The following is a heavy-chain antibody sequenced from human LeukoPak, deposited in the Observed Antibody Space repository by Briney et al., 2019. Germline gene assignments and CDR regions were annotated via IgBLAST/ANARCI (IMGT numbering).Heavy chain of an antibody. J-gene: IGHJ4*02. V-gene: IGHV3-23*01. CDR1: GFTFSHYA. Sequence: PGGSLRLSCAASGFTFSHYAMTWVREAPGKGLEWGSSIIGSGDRTYYADSVKGRLPISRDNSKNTLSLQMYRLRAEHTAVYYCAKVEGASKVSVYWGQGAVVTVSS. CDR3: AKVEGASKVSVY. CDR2: IIGSGDRT. D-gene: IGHD1-1*01.